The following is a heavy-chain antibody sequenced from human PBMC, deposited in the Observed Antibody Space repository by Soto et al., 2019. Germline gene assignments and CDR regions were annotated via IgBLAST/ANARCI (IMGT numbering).Heavy chain of an antibody. V-gene: IGHV1-69*13. D-gene: IGHD1-7*01. CDR1: GGTFSSYA. Sequence: SVKVSCKASGGTFSSYAISWVRQAPGQGLEWIGGIIPIFGTANYAQKFQGRVTITADESTSTAYMELSSLRSEDTAVYYCARDPPYRETGTPSDSYYGMDVWRRGTTVTF. J-gene: IGHJ6*04. CDR3: ARDPPYRETGTPSDSYYGMDV. CDR2: IIPIFGTA.